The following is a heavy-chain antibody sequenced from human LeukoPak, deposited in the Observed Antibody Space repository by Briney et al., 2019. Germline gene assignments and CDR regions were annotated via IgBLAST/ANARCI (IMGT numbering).Heavy chain of an antibody. CDR3: AREFFTSSGWEYYYYYGMDV. Sequence: GGSLRLSCAASGFTVSSNYMSWVRQAPGKGLEWVSVIYSGGSTYYADSVKGRFTISRDNSKNTLYLQMNSLRAEDTAVYYCAREFFTSSGWEYYYYYGMDVWGQGTTVTVSS. V-gene: IGHV3-53*01. D-gene: IGHD6-19*01. J-gene: IGHJ6*02. CDR1: GFTVSSNY. CDR2: IYSGGST.